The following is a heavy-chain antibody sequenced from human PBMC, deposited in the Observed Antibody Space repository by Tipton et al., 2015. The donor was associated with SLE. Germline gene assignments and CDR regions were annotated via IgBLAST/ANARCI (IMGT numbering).Heavy chain of an antibody. D-gene: IGHD7-27*01. V-gene: IGHV4-59*01. Sequence: TLSLTCTVSAASLSGYYWSWIRQSPGVGLEWIGYIHHSGSTQYNPSLKSRLTMSVDTPKNQFSLKLTSETAADTAVYYCARDNWVSRANTWDFYGLDVWGQGTSVTVSS. J-gene: IGHJ6*02. CDR3: ARDNWVSRANTWDFYGLDV. CDR2: IHHSGST. CDR1: AASLSGYY.